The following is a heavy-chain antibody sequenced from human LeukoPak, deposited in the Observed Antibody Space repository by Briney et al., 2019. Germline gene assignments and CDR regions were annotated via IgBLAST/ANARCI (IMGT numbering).Heavy chain of an antibody. CDR3: AKDGPDYGDYGPFDY. CDR1: GFTFSSYG. Sequence: GGSPRLSCAASGFTFSSYGMHWVRQAPGKGLEWVAVISYDGSNKYYADSVKGRFTISRDNSKNTLYLQMNSLRAEDTAVYYCAKDGPDYGDYGPFDYWGQGTLVTVSS. J-gene: IGHJ4*02. V-gene: IGHV3-30*18. D-gene: IGHD4-17*01. CDR2: ISYDGSNK.